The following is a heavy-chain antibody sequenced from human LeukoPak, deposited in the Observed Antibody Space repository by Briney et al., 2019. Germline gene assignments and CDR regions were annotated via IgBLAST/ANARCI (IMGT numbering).Heavy chain of an antibody. J-gene: IGHJ4*02. CDR1: GFICSNYA. D-gene: IGHD6-19*01. CDR3: VKGPRPDITVAHTVEN. V-gene: IGHV3-23*01. CDR2: ISSRGDST. Sequence: GGTLILSCAASGFICSNYAMSWVRQVLGRGLEWVSTISSRGDSTYVADSVKGRFTISRDNSKNPLYLQMNTVRAEDTAVYYCVKGPRPDITVAHTVENWGQGTLVTVSS.